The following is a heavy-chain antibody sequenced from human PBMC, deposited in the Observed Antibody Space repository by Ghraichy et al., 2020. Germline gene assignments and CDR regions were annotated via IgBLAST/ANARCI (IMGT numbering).Heavy chain of an antibody. CDR2: IDYSGST. V-gene: IGHV4-39*01. J-gene: IGHJ4*02. CDR3: ARQGGYTASESRPY. Sequence: SETLSLTCTVSGGSISTTSYYWGWIRQPPGKGLECIGSIDYSGSTYYNPSLKSRVTISVDTSKNQFSLKLSSVTAADTATYYCARQGGYTASESRPYWGQGTLVTFSS. CDR1: GGSISTTSYY. D-gene: IGHD5-18*01.